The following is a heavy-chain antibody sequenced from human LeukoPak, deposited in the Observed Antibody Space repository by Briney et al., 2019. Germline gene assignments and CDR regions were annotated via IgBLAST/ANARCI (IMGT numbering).Heavy chain of an antibody. D-gene: IGHD6-19*01. CDR1: GFTFSSYW. CDR3: ARADSSGWKYYFDY. V-gene: IGHV3-7*01. Sequence: GGSLRLSCAASGFTFSSYWMSWVRQAPGKGLEWVANIKQDGSEKYYVDSVKGRFTISRDNAKNSLYLQMNSLRAEDTAVYYCARADSSGWKYYFDYWGQGALVTVSS. J-gene: IGHJ4*02. CDR2: IKQDGSEK.